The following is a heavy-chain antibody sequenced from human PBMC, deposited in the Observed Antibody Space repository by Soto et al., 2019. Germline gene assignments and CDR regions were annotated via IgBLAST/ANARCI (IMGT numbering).Heavy chain of an antibody. CDR1: GGCISSYY. V-gene: IGHV4-59*08. D-gene: IGHD2-2*01. CDR2: IYYSGST. J-gene: IGHJ4*02. CDR3: ARHDYYCSSTSCYDQLDY. Sequence: SETLSLTCTVSGGCISSYYWSWIRQPPGKGLEWIGYIYYSGSTNYNPSLKSRVTISVDTSKNQLSLKLSSVTAADTAVYYCARHDYYCSSTSCYDQLDYWGQGTLVTVSS.